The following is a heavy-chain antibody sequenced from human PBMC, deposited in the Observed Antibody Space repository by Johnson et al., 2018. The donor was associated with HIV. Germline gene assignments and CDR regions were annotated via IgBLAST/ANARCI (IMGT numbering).Heavy chain of an antibody. Sequence: QVQLVESGGGVVQPGGSLRLSCAASGFTFSSYGMHWVRQAPGKGLERVAFIRYDGRNKYYADSVKGRFSFSRDNSKNTLYLQINSLKTEDTAVYYCTTDRGSSSSEEDAFDIWGQGTMVTVSS. CDR3: TTDRGSSSSEEDAFDI. V-gene: IGHV3-30*02. CDR1: GFTFSSYG. J-gene: IGHJ3*02. D-gene: IGHD6-13*01. CDR2: IRYDGRNK.